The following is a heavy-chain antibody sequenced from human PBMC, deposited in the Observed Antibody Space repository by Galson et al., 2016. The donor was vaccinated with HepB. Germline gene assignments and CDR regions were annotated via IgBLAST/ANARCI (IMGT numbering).Heavy chain of an antibody. CDR3: AKDRYCTKTRCSDLSH. V-gene: IGHV3-30*18. CDR1: GFTFSSNG. D-gene: IGHD2-8*01. Sequence: SLRLSCADSGFTFSSNGMHWVRQAPGKGLEWVAVISDDGSNNHYADSVKGRFTIYRDNSKNTLYLQMNSPRAEDTAVYYCAKDRYCTKTRCSDLSHWGQGTLVTVSS. J-gene: IGHJ4*02. CDR2: ISDDGSNN.